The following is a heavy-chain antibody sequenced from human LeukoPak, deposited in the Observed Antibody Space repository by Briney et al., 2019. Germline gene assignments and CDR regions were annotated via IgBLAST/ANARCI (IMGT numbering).Heavy chain of an antibody. D-gene: IGHD4-23*01. CDR1: GFTFSSYA. V-gene: IGHV3-23*01. CDR3: AKYAPPTTVVARYFDY. Sequence: GGSLRLSCAASGFTFSSYAMSWVRQAPGKGLEWVSAISGSGGSTYYADSVKGRFTISRDNSKNTLYLQMNSLRAEDTAVYYCAKYAPPTTVVARYFDYWGQGTLVTVSS. CDR2: ISGSGGST. J-gene: IGHJ4*02.